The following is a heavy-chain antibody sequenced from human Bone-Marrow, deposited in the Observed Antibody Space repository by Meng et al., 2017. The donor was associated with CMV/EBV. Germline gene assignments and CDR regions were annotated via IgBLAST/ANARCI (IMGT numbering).Heavy chain of an antibody. V-gene: IGHV3-23*01. Sequence: GESLKISCKASGFTFSNYAMSWVRQVPGKGLEWVSAITDSWSPSWHIDPVRGRFSISRDNSRNILVLQMNNLGSEDTGVYYCAKVGERGTHGVYPVGSWGQGTLVTVSS. D-gene: IGHD2-8*01. CDR3: AKVGERGTHGVYPVGS. J-gene: IGHJ4*02. CDR1: GFTFSNYA. CDR2: ITDSWSPS.